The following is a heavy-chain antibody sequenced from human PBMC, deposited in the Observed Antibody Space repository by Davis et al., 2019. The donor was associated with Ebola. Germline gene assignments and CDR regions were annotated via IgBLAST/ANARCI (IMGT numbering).Heavy chain of an antibody. Sequence: SETLSLTCTVSGGSVSSGSYYWSWIRQPPGKGLEWIGEINHSGSTNYNPSLKSRVTISVDTSKNQFSLKLSSVTAADTAVYYCARGRDYIWGSYRYLVWGQGTLVTVSS. CDR1: GGSVSSGSYY. J-gene: IGHJ4*02. D-gene: IGHD3-16*02. CDR3: ARGRDYIWGSYRYLV. CDR2: INHSGST. V-gene: IGHV4-61*01.